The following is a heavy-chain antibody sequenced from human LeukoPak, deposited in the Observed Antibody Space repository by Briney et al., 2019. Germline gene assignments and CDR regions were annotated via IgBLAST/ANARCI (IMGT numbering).Heavy chain of an antibody. J-gene: IGHJ4*01. V-gene: IGHV1-18*01. CDR3: ARDTALTTVAGGSDY. Sequence: GASVKVSCKASGYTFASYGITWMRQAPGQGLEWIGWISAYNHDTHYAQNLQDRVTMTTGTSTSTAYMELRSLTSDDTALYYCARDTALTTVAGGSDYWGHGTLVTVSS. D-gene: IGHD6-13*01. CDR1: GYTFASYG. CDR2: ISAYNHDT.